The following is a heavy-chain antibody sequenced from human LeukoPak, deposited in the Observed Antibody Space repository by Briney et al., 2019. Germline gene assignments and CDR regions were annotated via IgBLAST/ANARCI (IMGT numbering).Heavy chain of an antibody. CDR2: ISSSSSYI. CDR1: GFTFSNYN. V-gene: IGHV3-21*01. CDR3: ARDCAPEAFDI. D-gene: IGHD1-14*01. Sequence: GGSLRLSCAAPGFTFSNYNMNWVRQAPGKGLEWVSSISSSSSYIYYADSVKGRFTISRDNAKNSLYLQMNGLRAEDTAVYYCARDCAPEAFDIWGQGAMVTVAS. J-gene: IGHJ3*02.